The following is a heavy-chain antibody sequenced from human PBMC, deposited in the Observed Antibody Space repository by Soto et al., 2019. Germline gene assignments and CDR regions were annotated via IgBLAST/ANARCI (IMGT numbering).Heavy chain of an antibody. Sequence: QITVKESGPTLVKPTQTLTLTCTFSGFSLSNSGVGVAWIRQPPGKALEWLALIYWDDDERYRPSLRSRLTITKDTSKNQVVLTRTNVDPVDTATYFCTHKGGRGAGMDVWGQGTTVTVSS. CDR2: IYWDDDE. CDR1: GFSLSNSGVG. J-gene: IGHJ6*02. V-gene: IGHV2-5*02. CDR3: THKGGRGAGMDV. D-gene: IGHD2-15*01.